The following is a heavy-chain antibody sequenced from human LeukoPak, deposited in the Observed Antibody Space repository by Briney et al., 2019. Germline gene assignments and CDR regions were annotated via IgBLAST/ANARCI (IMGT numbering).Heavy chain of an antibody. CDR1: GYSFTSYW. J-gene: IGHJ4*02. CDR3: ARGTPTTQLPLDY. CDR2: IYPGDSDT. V-gene: IGHV5-51*01. D-gene: IGHD1-26*01. Sequence: GESLKISCKGSGYSFTSYWIGWVRQMPVKGLEWMGIIYPGDSDTRYSPSFQGQVTISADKSISTAYLQWSSLKASDTAMYYCARGTPTTQLPLDYWGQGTLVTVSS.